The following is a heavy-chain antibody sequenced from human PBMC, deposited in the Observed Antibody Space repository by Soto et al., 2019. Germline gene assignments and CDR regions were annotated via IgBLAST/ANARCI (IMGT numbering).Heavy chain of an antibody. J-gene: IGHJ4*02. V-gene: IGHV4-34*01. D-gene: IGHD5-12*01. CDR3: ARVIKIIVAPDKYSFDS. Sequence: QVQLQQWGAGLLKPAETLSLTCAVYGGSFSGHYWSWIRQPPGKGLEWIGEINHSGSTNQNPSLKSRLSISVDTSKNQFSLKLRSVTAADTAVYYCARVIKIIVAPDKYSFDSWGQGTLVTVSS. CDR1: GGSFSGHY. CDR2: INHSGST.